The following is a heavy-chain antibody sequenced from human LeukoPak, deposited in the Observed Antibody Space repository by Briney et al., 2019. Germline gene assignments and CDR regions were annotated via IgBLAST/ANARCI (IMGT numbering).Heavy chain of an antibody. V-gene: IGHV3-64*04. Sequence: GGSLRLSCSASGFTFSSYAMHWVRQAPGKGLEYVSAISSNGGSTYYADSVKGRFTISRDNAKNSLYLQMNSLRDEDTAVYYCARGGEVDYWGQGTLVTVSS. J-gene: IGHJ4*02. CDR1: GFTFSSYA. D-gene: IGHD3-16*01. CDR2: ISSNGGST. CDR3: ARGGEVDY.